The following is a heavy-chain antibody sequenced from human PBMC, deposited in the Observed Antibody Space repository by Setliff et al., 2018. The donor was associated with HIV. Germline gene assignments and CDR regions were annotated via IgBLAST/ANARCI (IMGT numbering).Heavy chain of an antibody. D-gene: IGHD2-21*01. V-gene: IGHV1-18*01. CDR3: ARVVRGVIQSAKTFDY. CDR2: ISAYNGNT. CDR1: GYTFTSYG. J-gene: IGHJ4*02. Sequence: ASVKVSCKASGYTFTSYGISWVRQAPGQGLEWMGWISAYNGNTNYAQKLQGRVTMTTDTSTSTAYMEVSNLRSDDTAVYYCARVVRGVIQSAKTFDYWGQGTLVTVSS.